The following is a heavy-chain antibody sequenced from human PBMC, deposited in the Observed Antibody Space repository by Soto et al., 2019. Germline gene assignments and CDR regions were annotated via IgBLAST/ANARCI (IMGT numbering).Heavy chain of an antibody. CDR1: GFTFSSYS. Sequence: GGSLRLSCAASGFTFSSYSMNWVRQAPGKGLEWVSSISSSSSYIYYADSVKGRFTISRDNAKNSLYLQMNSLRAEDTAVYYCARMNCSSTSCKGMDVWGQGTTVTVSS. CDR3: ARMNCSSTSCKGMDV. J-gene: IGHJ6*02. D-gene: IGHD2-2*01. V-gene: IGHV3-21*01. CDR2: ISSSSSYI.